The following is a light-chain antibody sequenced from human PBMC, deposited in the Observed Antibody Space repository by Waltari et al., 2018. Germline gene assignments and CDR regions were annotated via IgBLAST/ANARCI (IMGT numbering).Light chain of an antibody. CDR3: QVWDSSSYVV. CDR2: YDS. V-gene: IGLV3-21*04. J-gene: IGLJ2*01. Sequence: SYVLTQPPSVSVAPGKTARITCGGNNIGSKSVHWYQQKPGRAPVLVIYYDSDRPSGIPERFSGSNSGNTATLTISRVEVGDEADYYCQVWDSSSYVVFGGGTKLTVL. CDR1: NIGSKS.